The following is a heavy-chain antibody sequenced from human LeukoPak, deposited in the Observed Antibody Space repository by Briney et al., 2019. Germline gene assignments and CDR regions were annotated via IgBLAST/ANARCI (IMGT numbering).Heavy chain of an antibody. CDR3: ARAGYDILTGYHNWFDP. CDR2: INHSGST. J-gene: IGHJ5*02. Sequence: PSETLSLTCAVSGGSFSGYYWNWIRQPPGKGLEWIGGINHSGSTNYNSSLKSRVTISVDASKNQFSLQLNSVTPEDTAVYYCARAGYDILTGYHNWFDPWGQGTLVTVSS. V-gene: IGHV4-34*01. D-gene: IGHD3-9*01. CDR1: GGSFSGYY.